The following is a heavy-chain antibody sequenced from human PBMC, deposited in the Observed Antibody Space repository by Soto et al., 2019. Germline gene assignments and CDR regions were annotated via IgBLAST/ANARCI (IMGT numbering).Heavy chain of an antibody. Sequence: SVKVSCKASGGTFSSYTISWVRQAPGQGLEWMGRIIPILGIANYAQKFQGRVTITADKSTSTAYMELSSLRSEDTAVYYCASSTYNWNDDDAFDIWGQGTMVTVSS. CDR3: ASSTYNWNDDDAFDI. V-gene: IGHV1-69*02. J-gene: IGHJ3*02. CDR2: IIPILGIA. CDR1: GGTFSSYT. D-gene: IGHD1-20*01.